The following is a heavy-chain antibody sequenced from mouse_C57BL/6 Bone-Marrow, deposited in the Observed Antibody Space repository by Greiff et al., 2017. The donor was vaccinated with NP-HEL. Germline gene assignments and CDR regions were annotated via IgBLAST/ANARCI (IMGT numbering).Heavy chain of an antibody. CDR2: INPNNGGT. Sequence: EVQLQQSGPELVKPGASVKIPCKASGYTFTDYNMDWVKQSHGKSLEWIGDINPNNGGTIYNQKFKGKATLTVDKSSSTAYMELRSLTSEDTAVYYCARSGIYDGYYVDYAMDYWGQGTSVTVSS. V-gene: IGHV1-18*01. CDR1: GYTFTDYN. CDR3: ARSGIYDGYYVDYAMDY. D-gene: IGHD2-3*01. J-gene: IGHJ4*01.